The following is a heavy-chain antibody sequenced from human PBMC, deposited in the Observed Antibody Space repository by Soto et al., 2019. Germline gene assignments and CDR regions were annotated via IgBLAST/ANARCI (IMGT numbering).Heavy chain of an antibody. CDR3: AREGNLGRWLQPLDF. D-gene: IGHD5-12*01. V-gene: IGHV4-59*01. CDR1: NVSISDYS. J-gene: IGHJ4*02. CDR2: IHHNGNT. Sequence: PSETLSLTCTLSNVSISDYSWSWIRQPPGKGLEWIGYIHHNGNTKYSPSLKSRVTMSVDTSKNHFSLRLISVTAADTAIYFCAREGNLGRWLQPLDFWGQGTLVTVSS.